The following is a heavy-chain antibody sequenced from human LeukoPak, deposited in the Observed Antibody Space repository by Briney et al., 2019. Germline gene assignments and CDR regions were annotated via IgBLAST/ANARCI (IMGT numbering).Heavy chain of an antibody. J-gene: IGHJ5*02. CDR1: GGSISSYY. CDR2: IYTSGST. D-gene: IGHD2-2*01. CDR3: ARGPLGYCSSTSCGNWFDP. V-gene: IGHV4-4*07. Sequence: SETLSLTCTVSGGSISSYYWSWIRQPAGKGLEWIGRIYTSGSTNYNPSLKSRVTMSVDTSKNQFSLKLSSVTAADTAAYYCARGPLGYCSSTSCGNWFDPWGQGTLVTVSS.